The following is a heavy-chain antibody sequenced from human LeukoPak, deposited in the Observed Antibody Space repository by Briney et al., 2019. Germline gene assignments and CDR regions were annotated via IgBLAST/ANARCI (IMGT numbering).Heavy chain of an antibody. CDR1: GFTFSDSY. J-gene: IGHJ4*02. CDR3: SRGPRVLDY. Sequence: GSLRLSCEASGFTFSDSYMSWLRQPPGKGLESISYIGPSGNFINYADSVKGRFTISRDNAKKSLYLQINSLRAEDTAVYYCSRGPRVLDYWGQGTLVTVSS. V-gene: IGHV3-11*01. CDR2: IGPSGNFI.